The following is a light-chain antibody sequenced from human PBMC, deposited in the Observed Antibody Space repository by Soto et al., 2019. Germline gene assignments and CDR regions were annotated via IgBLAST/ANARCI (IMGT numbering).Light chain of an antibody. CDR1: QSISSSY. J-gene: IGKJ2*01. CDR2: GAS. V-gene: IGKV3-20*01. Sequence: EIVLTQSPGTLSLSPGERATLSCRTSQSISSSYLAWYQQKPGQAPRLLIYGASRRATGIPDRFSGSGAVTDFTRTISRLEPEDFAVYYCQQCGSSSTFGQGTKVDIK. CDR3: QQCGSSST.